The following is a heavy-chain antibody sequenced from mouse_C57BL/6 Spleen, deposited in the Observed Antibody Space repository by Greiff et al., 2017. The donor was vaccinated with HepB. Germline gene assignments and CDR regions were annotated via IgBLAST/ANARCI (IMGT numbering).Heavy chain of an antibody. Sequence: QVHVKQPGAELVKPGASVKLSCKASGYTFTSYWMHWVKQRPGQGLEWIGMIHPNSGSTNYNEKFKSKATLTVDKSSSTAYMQLSSLTSEDSAVYYCARPYYYGSRIYAMDYWGQGTSVTVSS. V-gene: IGHV1-64*01. J-gene: IGHJ4*01. D-gene: IGHD1-1*01. CDR3: ARPYYYGSRIYAMDY. CDR2: IHPNSGST. CDR1: GYTFTSYW.